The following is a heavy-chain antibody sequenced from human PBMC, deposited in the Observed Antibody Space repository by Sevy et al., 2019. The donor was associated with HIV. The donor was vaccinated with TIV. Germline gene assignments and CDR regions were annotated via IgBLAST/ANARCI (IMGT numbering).Heavy chain of an antibody. V-gene: IGHV4-59*13. J-gene: IGHJ4*02. CDR2: IHSSGST. CDR1: GGSLTNYF. D-gene: IGHD6-13*01. Sequence: SETLSLTCTVSGGSLTNYFWNWIRQAPGKGPEWLGYIHSSGSTTYNPSLKSRVTISVDTSNNQFSLKLRSVTAADTAIYYCARVGYANSWYVTHFDSWGQGTLVTVSS. CDR3: ARVGYANSWYVTHFDS.